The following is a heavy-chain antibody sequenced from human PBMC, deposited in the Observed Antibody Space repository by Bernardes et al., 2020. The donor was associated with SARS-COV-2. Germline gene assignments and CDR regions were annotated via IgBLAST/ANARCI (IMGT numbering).Heavy chain of an antibody. CDR2: ISSGGTDI. CDR3: ARDPLTMPNY. D-gene: IGHD2-2*01. Sequence: GGSLRLSCAASGFTFADYTMNWVRQAPGKGLEWVSSISSGGTDIFYADSVKGRFTISRDNPNNSLFLQMNSLRADDTATYYCARDPLTMPNYWGQGTLVTVSS. V-gene: IGHV3-21*01. J-gene: IGHJ4*02. CDR1: GFTFADYT.